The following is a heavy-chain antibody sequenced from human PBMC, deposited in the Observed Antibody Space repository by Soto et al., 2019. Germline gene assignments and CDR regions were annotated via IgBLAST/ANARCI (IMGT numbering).Heavy chain of an antibody. V-gene: IGHV3-23*01. J-gene: IGHJ6*02. D-gene: IGHD1-20*01. Sequence: EVQLLESGGGLVQPGGSLRLSCAASGFTSGFTFSNNAMTGSRQPPGRGRGGVPAISGSGGSTYYADSVKGRFTISRDNSKNTLYLQMNSLRAEDTAIYYCAKDITSGGTNYYYGMDVWGQGTPVTVSS. CDR2: ISGSGGST. CDR3: AKDITSGGTNYYYGMDV. CDR1: GFTFSNNA.